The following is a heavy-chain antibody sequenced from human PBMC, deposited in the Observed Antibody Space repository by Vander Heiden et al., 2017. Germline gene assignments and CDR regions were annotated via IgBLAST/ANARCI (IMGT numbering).Heavy chain of an antibody. CDR3: AKGGEDGYNFFDY. CDR2: ISWNSGSI. J-gene: IGHJ4*02. CDR1: GFTFDDYA. D-gene: IGHD5-12*01. Sequence: EVQLVESGGGLVQPGRSLRLSCAASGFTFDDYAMHWVRQAPGKGLEWVSGISWNSGSIGYADSVKGRFTISRDNAKNSLYLQMNSLRAEDTALYYCAKGGEDGYNFFDYWGQGTLVTVSS. V-gene: IGHV3-9*01.